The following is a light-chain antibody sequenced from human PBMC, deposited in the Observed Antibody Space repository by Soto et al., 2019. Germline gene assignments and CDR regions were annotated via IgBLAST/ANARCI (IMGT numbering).Light chain of an antibody. V-gene: IGKV1-33*01. CDR2: DAS. Sequence: QMTQSPSFLSASVGDRVTITCQASHDITNYLNWYQQKSGKAPKLLIYDASNLETGVPSRFSGSGSGTHFTFTITSLQPEDFATYYCQQYDDIWTFGQGTKVEIK. J-gene: IGKJ1*01. CDR1: HDITNY. CDR3: QQYDDIWT.